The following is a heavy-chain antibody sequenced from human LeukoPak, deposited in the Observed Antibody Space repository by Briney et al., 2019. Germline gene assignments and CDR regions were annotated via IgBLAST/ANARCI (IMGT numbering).Heavy chain of an antibody. CDR2: IYYSGST. V-gene: IGHV4-39*01. CDR1: GGSISSSSSY. Sequence: SETLSRTCTVSGGSISSSSSYWGWIRQPPGKGLDWIGSIYYSGSTYYNPSLKSRFTISVDTSKNQFSLKLSSVTAADTAVYYCVNYYDSSDYQQPNHFDYWGQGTLVTVSS. CDR3: VNYYDSSDYQQPNHFDY. D-gene: IGHD3-22*01. J-gene: IGHJ4*02.